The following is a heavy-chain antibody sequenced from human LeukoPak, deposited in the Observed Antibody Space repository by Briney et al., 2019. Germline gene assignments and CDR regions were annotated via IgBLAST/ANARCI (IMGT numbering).Heavy chain of an antibody. Sequence: ASVKVSCKASGYTFINYYIHWVRQAPGQGLEWMGIINPSGGTTSYAQKFQDRVTMTRDMSTGTVYMELSSLRSEDTAVYYCARDNAVGATIKGAYWYSDLWGRGTLVTVSS. CDR2: INPSGGTT. J-gene: IGHJ2*01. V-gene: IGHV1-46*01. CDR3: ARDNAVGATIKGAYWYSDL. D-gene: IGHD1-26*01. CDR1: GYTFINYY.